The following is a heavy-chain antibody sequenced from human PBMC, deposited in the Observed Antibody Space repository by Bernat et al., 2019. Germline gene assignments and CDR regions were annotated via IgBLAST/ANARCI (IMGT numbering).Heavy chain of an antibody. J-gene: IGHJ4*02. D-gene: IGHD1-26*01. CDR3: IGGAPFDY. CDR1: GGSFSGYY. CDR2: INHSGST. V-gene: IGHV4-34*01. Sequence: QVQLQQWGAGLLKPSETLSLTCAVYGGSFSGYYWSWIRQPPGKGLEWIGEINHSGSTNYNPSLKSRVTISVDTSKNQFSLKLSSVTAADTAVYYCIGGAPFDYWGQGTLVTVSS.